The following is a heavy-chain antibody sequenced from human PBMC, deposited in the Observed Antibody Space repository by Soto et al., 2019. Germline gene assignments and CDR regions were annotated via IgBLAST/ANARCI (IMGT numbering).Heavy chain of an antibody. Sequence: GGSLRLSCTASGFTFGDYAMSWFRQAPGKGLEWVGFIRSKAYGGTTEYAASVKGRFTISRDDSKSIAYLQMNSLKTEDTAVYYCTRLHLPAYYDFWSGPRLDYYYYGMDGWGQGTTVTV. CDR3: TRLHLPAYYDFWSGPRLDYYYYGMDG. D-gene: IGHD3-3*01. CDR2: IRSKAYGGTT. J-gene: IGHJ6*02. CDR1: GFTFGDYA. V-gene: IGHV3-49*03.